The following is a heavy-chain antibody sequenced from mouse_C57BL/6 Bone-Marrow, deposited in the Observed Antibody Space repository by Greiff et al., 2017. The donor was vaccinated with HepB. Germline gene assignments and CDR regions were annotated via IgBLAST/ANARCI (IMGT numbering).Heavy chain of an antibody. V-gene: IGHV1-55*01. CDR1: GYTFPSYW. J-gene: IGHJ2*01. CDR2: IYPGSGST. Sequence: QVQLQQPGAELVKPGASVKMSCKASGYTFPSYWITWVKQRPGQGPEWVGDIYPGSGSTNYNEKFKSKATLTVDTSSSTAYMQLSSLTSEDSAVYYWARGPITTVVEGYDFDYWGQGTTLTVSS. CDR3: ARGPITTVVEGYDFDY. D-gene: IGHD1-1*01.